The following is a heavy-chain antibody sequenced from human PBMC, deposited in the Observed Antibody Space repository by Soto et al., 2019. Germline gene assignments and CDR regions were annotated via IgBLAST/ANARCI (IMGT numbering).Heavy chain of an antibody. Sequence: GASLKLSCKSSGGTFSSYASSWVRQAPGQGLEWMGGIIPIFGTANYAQKFQGRVTITADESTSTAYMELSSLRSEDTAVYYCARDRANSSSWDLFRYDYWGQGTLVTVSS. CDR3: ARDRANSSSWDLFRYDY. CDR2: IIPIFGTA. D-gene: IGHD6-13*01. V-gene: IGHV1-69*13. CDR1: GGTFSSYA. J-gene: IGHJ4*02.